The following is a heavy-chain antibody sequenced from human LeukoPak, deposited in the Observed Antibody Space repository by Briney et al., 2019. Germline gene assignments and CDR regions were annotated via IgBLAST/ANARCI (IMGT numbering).Heavy chain of an antibody. Sequence: SETLSLTCTVSGGTISSYYWSWIRQPPGKGLEWIGYIYYIGSTNYNPSLKSRVTISVDTSKNQFSLKLTSVTAADTAVYYCARDRSGWPKSQFDYWGQGTLVTVSS. CDR3: ARDRSGWPKSQFDY. J-gene: IGHJ4*02. CDR2: IYYIGST. D-gene: IGHD6-19*01. CDR1: GGTISSYY. V-gene: IGHV4-59*01.